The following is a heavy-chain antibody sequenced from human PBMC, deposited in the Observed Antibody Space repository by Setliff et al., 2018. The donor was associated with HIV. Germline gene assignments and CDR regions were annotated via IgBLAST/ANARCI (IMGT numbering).Heavy chain of an antibody. CDR2: IKQDGSEK. CDR3: ARPIAAAGLFDS. V-gene: IGHV3-7*01. D-gene: IGHD6-13*01. Sequence: GGSLRLSCVASKFIFSSYSMSWVRQAPGKGLEWVANIKQDGSEKYYVDSVKGRFTISRDNAKNSLYLQMNSLRAEDTAVYYCARPIAAAGLFDSWGQGTQVTVSS. CDR1: KFIFSSYS. J-gene: IGHJ4*02.